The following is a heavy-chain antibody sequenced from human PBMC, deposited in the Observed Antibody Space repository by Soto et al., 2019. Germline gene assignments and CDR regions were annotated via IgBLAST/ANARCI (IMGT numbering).Heavy chain of an antibody. Sequence: GGSLRLSCSTSGFFFTDYFMSWIRQAPGKGLEWVSYISPSGDVTHYADSVKGRFTISRDNTKNSLFLQMSSLRDDDTAVYYCARQLERRVGAASHWGQGTRVTVSS. CDR2: ISPSGDVT. CDR3: ARQLERRVGAASH. D-gene: IGHD1-26*01. CDR1: GFFFTDYF. V-gene: IGHV3-11*01. J-gene: IGHJ4*02.